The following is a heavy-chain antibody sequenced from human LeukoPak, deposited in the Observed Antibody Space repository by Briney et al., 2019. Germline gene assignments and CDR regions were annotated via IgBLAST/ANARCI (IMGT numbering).Heavy chain of an antibody. CDR1: GFSLSNYG. Sequence: PGASLRLSCAASGFSLSNYGMTWIRQAPGKGLEWVSAISAVVTSAYYSDSVKGRFTISRDNSKNTLYLQMDSLRVDDTAVYYCAKDSPVATYWGQGILVTVSS. CDR3: AKDSPVATY. J-gene: IGHJ4*02. CDR2: ISAVVTSA. V-gene: IGHV3-23*01. D-gene: IGHD4-23*01.